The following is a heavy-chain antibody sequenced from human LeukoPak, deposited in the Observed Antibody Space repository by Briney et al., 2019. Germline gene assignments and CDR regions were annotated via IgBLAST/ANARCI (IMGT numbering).Heavy chain of an antibody. V-gene: IGHV3-15*01. Sequence: GGSLRLSCAASGFTFSNAWMGWVRQAPGKGLEWVGRIKSKTDGGTTDYAAPVKGRFTISRDDSKNTLYLQMNSLKTEDTAVYYCTTDTGGVRGSEVFYWGQGTLVTVSS. J-gene: IGHJ4*02. CDR3: TTDTGGVRGSEVFY. CDR2: IKSKTDGGTT. CDR1: GFTFSNAW. D-gene: IGHD3-10*01.